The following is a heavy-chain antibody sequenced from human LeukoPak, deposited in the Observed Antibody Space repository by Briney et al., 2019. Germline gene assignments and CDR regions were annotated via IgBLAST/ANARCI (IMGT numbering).Heavy chain of an antibody. CDR3: AAATGATAGSYAFDI. CDR2: IVVGSGNT. Sequence: GTSVKVSCKASGFTFISSAVQWVRQARGQRLEWIGWIVVGSGNTNYAQKFQERVTITRDMSTSTAYMELSSLRSEDTAVYYCAAATGATAGSYAFDIWGQGTMVTVSS. J-gene: IGHJ3*02. CDR1: GFTFISSA. V-gene: IGHV1-58*01. D-gene: IGHD1-26*01.